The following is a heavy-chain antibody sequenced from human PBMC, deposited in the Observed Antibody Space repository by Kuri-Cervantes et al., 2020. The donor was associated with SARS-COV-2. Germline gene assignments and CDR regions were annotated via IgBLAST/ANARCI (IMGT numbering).Heavy chain of an antibody. CDR3: ARGGDWFDP. Sequence: SETLSLTCTVSGGSISSSSYYWSWIRQPAGKGLEWIGRIYTSGSTNYNPSLKSRVTISVDTSKNQFSLKLSSVTAADTAVYYCARGGDWFDPWGQGTLVTVSS. V-gene: IGHV4-61*02. CDR1: GGSISSSSYY. CDR2: IYTSGST. D-gene: IGHD1-26*01. J-gene: IGHJ5*02.